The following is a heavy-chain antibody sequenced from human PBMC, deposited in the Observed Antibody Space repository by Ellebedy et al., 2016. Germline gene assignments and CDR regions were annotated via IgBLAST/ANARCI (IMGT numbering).Heavy chain of an antibody. Sequence: SVKVSCXASGYTFTSYGISWVRQAPGQGLEWMGRIIPILGIANYAQKFQGRVTITADKSTSTAYMELSSLRSEDTAVYYCARGLLGIAARGGFDYWGQGTLVTVSS. CDR1: GYTFTSYG. D-gene: IGHD6-6*01. V-gene: IGHV1-69*04. CDR3: ARGLLGIAARGGFDY. J-gene: IGHJ4*02. CDR2: IIPILGIA.